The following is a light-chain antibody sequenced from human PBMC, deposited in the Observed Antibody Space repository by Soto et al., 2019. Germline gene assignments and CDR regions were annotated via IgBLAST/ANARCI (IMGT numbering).Light chain of an antibody. CDR2: DAS. V-gene: IGKV3-11*01. CDR3: QQRAKWVT. J-gene: IGKJ4*01. Sequence: EIVFTQSPATLSLSPGERATLSCRASQSVSSYLAWYQQKPGQAPRLLIYDASNRATGIPARFSGSGSGTDFNLTISSLEPEDFAVYYCQQRAKWVTFGRGTKVDIK. CDR1: QSVSSY.